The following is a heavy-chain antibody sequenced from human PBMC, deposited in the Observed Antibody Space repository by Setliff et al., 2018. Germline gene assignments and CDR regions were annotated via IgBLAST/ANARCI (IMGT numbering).Heavy chain of an antibody. D-gene: IGHD6-6*01. J-gene: IGHJ4*02. V-gene: IGHV4-34*01. CDR3: ARGRNVAARLLDS. CDR2: ITHTGTTGST. CDR1: GGTFSDYH. Sequence: PSETLSLTCAAYGGTFSDYHWTWIRQSPEKGLEWIGEITHTGTTGSTKYNPSLKSRVTMSIDTSKNQFSLKLNSVTAADTAVYYCARGRNVAARLLDSWGQGARVTVSS.